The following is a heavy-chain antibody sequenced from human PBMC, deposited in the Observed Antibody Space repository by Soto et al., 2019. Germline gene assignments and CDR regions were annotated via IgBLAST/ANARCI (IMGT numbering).Heavy chain of an antibody. D-gene: IGHD6-19*01. V-gene: IGHV4-39*01. Sequence: PSENLSLTCTVSGGSISSSSYYWGWIRQPPGKGLEWIGSIYYSGSTYYNPSLKSRVTISVDTSKNQFSLKLSSVTAADTAVYYCASTSSGWYWYSGFDYWGQGTLVTVSS. CDR1: GGSISSSSYY. J-gene: IGHJ4*02. CDR3: ASTSSGWYWYSGFDY. CDR2: IYYSGST.